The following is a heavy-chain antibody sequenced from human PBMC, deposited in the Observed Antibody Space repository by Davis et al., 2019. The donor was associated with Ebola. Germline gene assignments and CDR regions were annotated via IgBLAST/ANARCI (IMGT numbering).Heavy chain of an antibody. CDR1: GYPFTSSG. J-gene: IGHJ4*02. CDR3: ASHHYDGSGYLDY. V-gene: IGHV1-18*04. D-gene: IGHD3-22*01. CDR2: ISPHNGNT. Sequence: AASVKVSCKASGYPFTSSGVTWVRQAPGQGLQWMGWISPHNGNTNYAQKFQGRITITTDTSASTAHMELSSLRSEDTALYYCASHHYDGSGYLDYWGQGTLVTVSS.